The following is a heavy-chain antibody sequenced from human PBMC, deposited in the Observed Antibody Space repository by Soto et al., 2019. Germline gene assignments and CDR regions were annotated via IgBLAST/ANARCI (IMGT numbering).Heavy chain of an antibody. CDR1: GGSISSSSYY. D-gene: IGHD3-10*01. CDR2: IYYSGST. Sequence: PSETLYLTCTVSGGSISSSSYYWGWIRQPPGKGLEWIGSIYYSGSTYYNPSLKSRVTISVDTSKNQFSLKLSSVTAADTAVYYCARCMAEYGSGEYWGQGTLVTVSS. CDR3: ARCMAEYGSGEY. V-gene: IGHV4-39*01. J-gene: IGHJ4*02.